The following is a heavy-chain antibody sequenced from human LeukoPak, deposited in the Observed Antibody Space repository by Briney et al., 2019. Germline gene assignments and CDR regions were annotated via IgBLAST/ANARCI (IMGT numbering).Heavy chain of an antibody. CDR2: IIPIFSTA. CDR3: ARVLDIVVVVAAESAQGYWFDP. V-gene: IGHV1-69*13. D-gene: IGHD2-15*01. Sequence: SVKVSCKASGGTFSSYAISWVRQAPGQGLEWMGGIIPIFSTANYAQKFQGRVTITADESTSTAYMELSSLRSEDTAVYYCARVLDIVVVVAAESAQGYWFDPWGEGTLVSVSS. CDR1: GGTFSSYA. J-gene: IGHJ5*02.